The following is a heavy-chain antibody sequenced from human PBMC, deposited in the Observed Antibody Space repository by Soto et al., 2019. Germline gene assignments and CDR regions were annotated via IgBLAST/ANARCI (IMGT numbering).Heavy chain of an antibody. D-gene: IGHD2-15*01. CDR2: FYSGGKT. CDR3: ARAGQYCTTGTCYPASMGV. Sequence: EVQLVESGGGLVQPGGSLRLSCSASGFTVSSSYINWVRQAPGKGLEWVSTFYSGGKTYYADSVKGRFTISRHSAENTVYLQMNSLRSEDTAVYYCARAGQYCTTGTCYPASMGVWGEGTTVTVSS. J-gene: IGHJ6*04. CDR1: GFTVSSSY. V-gene: IGHV3-53*04.